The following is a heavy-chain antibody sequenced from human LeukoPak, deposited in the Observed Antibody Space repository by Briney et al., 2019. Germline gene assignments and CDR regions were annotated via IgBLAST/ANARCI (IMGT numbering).Heavy chain of an antibody. J-gene: IGHJ4*02. V-gene: IGHV3-23*01. Sequence: GGSLRLSCAASGFTFSSYAMSRVRQAPGKGLEWVSIISGSDGSAYYADSVKGRFTISRDNSKNTLYLQMNSLRAEDTAVYYCAKPAKTDYADYWGQGTLVTVSS. CDR2: ISGSDGSA. D-gene: IGHD1-14*01. CDR1: GFTFSSYA. CDR3: AKPAKTDYADY.